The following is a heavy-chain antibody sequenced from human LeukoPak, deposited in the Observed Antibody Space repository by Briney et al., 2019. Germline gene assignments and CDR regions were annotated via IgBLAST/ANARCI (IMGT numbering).Heavy chain of an antibody. V-gene: IGHV3-7*01. CDR2: IKQDGSEK. D-gene: IGHD2-21*01. Sequence: PGGSLRLSCAASGFTFSSYGMHWVRQAPGKGLEWVANIKQDGSEKYYVDSVKGRFTISRDNAKNSVYLQMNSLRAEDTAVYYCARGSGDVDYWGQGTLVTVSS. CDR3: ARGSGDVDY. CDR1: GFTFSSYG. J-gene: IGHJ4*02.